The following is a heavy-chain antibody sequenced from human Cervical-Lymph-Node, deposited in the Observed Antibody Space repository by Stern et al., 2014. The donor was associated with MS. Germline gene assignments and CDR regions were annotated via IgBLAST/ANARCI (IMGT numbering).Heavy chain of an antibody. D-gene: IGHD4-17*01. CDR2: IYYSGST. J-gene: IGHJ2*01. CDR3: ARDPSPTVTTKDWYFDL. CDR1: GGSISSYY. V-gene: IGHV4-59*01. Sequence: QVQLQESGPGLVKPSETLSLTCTVSGGSISSYYWSWIRQPPGKGLEWIGYIYYSGSTNYNPSLKSRVTISVDTSKNQFSLKLSSVTAADTAVYYCARDPSPTVTTKDWYFDLWGRGTLVTVSS.